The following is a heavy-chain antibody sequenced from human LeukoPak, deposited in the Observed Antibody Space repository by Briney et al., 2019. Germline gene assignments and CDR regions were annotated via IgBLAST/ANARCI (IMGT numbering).Heavy chain of an antibody. V-gene: IGHV4-39*07. CDR1: GGSISSNFYY. D-gene: IGHD1-1*01. CDR3: ARDWNRYAY. CDR2: IYYSGST. J-gene: IGHJ4*02. Sequence: SETLSLTCTVSGGSISSNFYYWGWIRQPPGKGLEWIGSIYYSGSTYYYPSLKSRVTISVDTSKNQFSLKLSSVTAADTAVYYCARDWNRYAYWGQGTLVTVSS.